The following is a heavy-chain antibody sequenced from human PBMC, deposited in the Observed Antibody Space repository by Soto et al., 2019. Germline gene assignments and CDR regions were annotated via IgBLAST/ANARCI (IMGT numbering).Heavy chain of an antibody. CDR3: AREGIAAAGTLGPYDY. CDR2: IWYDGSNK. Sequence: GSLRLSCAASGXTFSSYWMHWVRQAPGKGLEWVAVIWYDGSNKYYADSVKGLFNISRENSKNTLYLQMNSLRAEETAVYYCAREGIAAAGTLGPYDYWGQGTLVTVS. D-gene: IGHD6-13*01. CDR1: GXTFSSYW. J-gene: IGHJ4*02. V-gene: IGHV3-33*01.